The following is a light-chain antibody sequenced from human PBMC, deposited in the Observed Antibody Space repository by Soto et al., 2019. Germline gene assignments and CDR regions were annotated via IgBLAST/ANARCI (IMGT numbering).Light chain of an antibody. Sequence: QAVVTQEPSLTVSPGGTVTLTCGSSSGSVTSSHWPYWVQQRPGKAPRTLIYDTFNRHSWTPARFSGSLLGGKAALTLSGAQPEDEAVYYCFITPTFGWVFGGGTKLTVL. V-gene: IGLV7-46*01. J-gene: IGLJ3*02. CDR3: FITPTFGWV. CDR1: SGSVTSSHW. CDR2: DTF.